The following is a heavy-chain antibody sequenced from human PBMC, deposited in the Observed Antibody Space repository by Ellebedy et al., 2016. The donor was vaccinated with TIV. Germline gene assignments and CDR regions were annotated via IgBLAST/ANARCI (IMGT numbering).Heavy chain of an antibody. CDR1: GGSISSDY. CDR2: IYYSGST. D-gene: IGHD2-2*01. CDR3: ARASVPAGTLYFDY. V-gene: IGHV4-59*13. Sequence: SETLSLXCTVSGGSISSDYWSWIRQPPGKGLEWIGNIYYSGSTNYNPSLKSRVTISVDTSKNQFSLKLSSVTAADTAVYYCARASVPAGTLYFDYWGQGTLVTVSS. J-gene: IGHJ4*02.